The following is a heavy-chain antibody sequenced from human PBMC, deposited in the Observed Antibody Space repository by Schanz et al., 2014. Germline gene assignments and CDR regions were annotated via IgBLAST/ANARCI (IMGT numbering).Heavy chain of an antibody. Sequence: QVHLVESGGGLVKPGGSLRLSCAASGFTFSDYYMTWIRQAPGKGLEWVSYINGGGETTYYADSVRGRFTISRDNAKNSLFLQMNSLRAEDTAKYYCARGNYGMDVWGQGTTVTVS. CDR2: INGGGETT. V-gene: IGHV3-11*01. CDR3: ARGNYGMDV. J-gene: IGHJ6*02. CDR1: GFTFSDYY.